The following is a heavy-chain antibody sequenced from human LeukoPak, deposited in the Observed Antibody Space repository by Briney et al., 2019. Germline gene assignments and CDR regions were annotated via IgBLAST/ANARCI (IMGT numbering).Heavy chain of an antibody. CDR3: ARGTVGYCSSTSCPYYYYMDV. Sequence: GGSLRLSCAASGFTFSNAWMSWVRQAPGKGLEWVSAISGSGGSTYYADSVKGRFTISRDNAKNSLYLQMNSLRAEDTAVYYCARGTVGYCSSTSCPYYYYMDVWGKGTTVTVSS. V-gene: IGHV3-48*01. D-gene: IGHD2-2*01. CDR2: ISGSGGST. J-gene: IGHJ6*03. CDR1: GFTFSNAW.